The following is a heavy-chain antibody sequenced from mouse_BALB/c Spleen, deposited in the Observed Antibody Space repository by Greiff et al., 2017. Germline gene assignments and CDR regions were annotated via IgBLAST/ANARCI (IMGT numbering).Heavy chain of an antibody. CDR1: GFTINDYY. CDR3: NANDYGWFAY. J-gene: IGHJ3*01. CDR2: IDPENGDT. D-gene: IGHD2-4*01. V-gene: IGHV14-4*02. Sequence: VQLQQSGAELVRSGASVKLSCTASGFTINDYYMHWVKQRPEQGLEWIGWIDPENGDTEYAPKFQGKATMTADTSSNTAYLQLSSLTSEDTAVYYYNANDYGWFAYWGQGTLVTVSA.